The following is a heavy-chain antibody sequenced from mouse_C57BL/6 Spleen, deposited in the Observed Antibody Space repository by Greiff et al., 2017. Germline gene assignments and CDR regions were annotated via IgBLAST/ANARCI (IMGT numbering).Heavy chain of an antibody. D-gene: IGHD2-1*01. Sequence: VQLKESGAELVKPGASVKLSCTASGFNITDYYMHWVKQRTEQGLEWIGRIDPEDGETKYAPQFKGKATITADTSSTTAYLPLSILTSEDTSFYYCAITSVCYGNYDYYARDYGGQGTSVTVSS. CDR3: AITSVCYGNYDYYARDY. V-gene: IGHV14-2*01. CDR1: GFNITDYY. J-gene: IGHJ4*01. CDR2: IDPEDGET.